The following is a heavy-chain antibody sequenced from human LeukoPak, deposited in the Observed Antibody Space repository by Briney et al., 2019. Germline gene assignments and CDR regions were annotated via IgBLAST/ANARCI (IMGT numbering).Heavy chain of an antibody. CDR2: IFHSGGT. V-gene: IGHV4-4*02. CDR1: GGFINSNNW. Sequence: SETLSLTCAVSGGFINSNNWWSWVRQPPEKGLEWIGEIFHSGGTNYNPSLKSRVTISVDKPKNQFSLKLSSVTAADTAVYYCARVLSGSNFDYWGQGTLVTVSS. D-gene: IGHD3-22*01. CDR3: ARVLSGSNFDY. J-gene: IGHJ4*02.